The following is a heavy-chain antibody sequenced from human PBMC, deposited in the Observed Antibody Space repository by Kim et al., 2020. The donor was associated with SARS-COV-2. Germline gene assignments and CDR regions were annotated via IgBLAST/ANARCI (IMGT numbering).Heavy chain of an antibody. CDR2: IIPILGIA. CDR1: GGTFSSYA. CDR3: ARVVVSSSQPFDS. V-gene: IGHV1-69*04. J-gene: IGHJ4*02. Sequence: SVKVSCKASGGTFSSYAISWVRQAPGQGLEWMGRIIPILGIANYAQKFQGRVTITADKSTSTAYMELSSLRSEDTAVYYCARVVVSSSQPFDSWGQGTL. D-gene: IGHD6-6*01.